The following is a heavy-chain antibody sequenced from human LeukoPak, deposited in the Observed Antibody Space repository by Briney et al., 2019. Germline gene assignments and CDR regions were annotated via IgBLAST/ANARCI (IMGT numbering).Heavy chain of an antibody. V-gene: IGHV3-74*01. CDR2: ISSDGSNT. J-gene: IGHJ4*02. Sequence: PGGSLRLSCAASGFTFSRYWMHWVSQAPGKGLAWVSRISSDGSNTNYADSVKGRFTISRDNAKNTLYLQMDSLTAEDTAVYYCVSRNYGSSPFDYWGQGTLVTVSS. D-gene: IGHD4-17*01. CDR3: VSRNYGSSPFDY. CDR1: GFTFSRYW.